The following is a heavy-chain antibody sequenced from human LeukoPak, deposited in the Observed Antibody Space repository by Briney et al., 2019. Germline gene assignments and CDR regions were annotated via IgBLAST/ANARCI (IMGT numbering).Heavy chain of an antibody. CDR3: ARAATILLDI. J-gene: IGHJ6*03. CDR2: MGYTGSG. CDR1: GESFVGCY. V-gene: IGHV4-34*01. Sequence: SETLSLTCAVYGESFVGCYWTWIRLPPGQGMEWIGEMGYTGSGSNNPYLTSKIRMTVDAATYKFSLNLSPGTAADTAVYYCARAATILLDIWGKGTSVTV. D-gene: IGHD3-3*01.